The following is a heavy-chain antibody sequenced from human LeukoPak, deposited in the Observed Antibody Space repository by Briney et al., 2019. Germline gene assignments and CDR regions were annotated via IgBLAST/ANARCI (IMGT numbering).Heavy chain of an antibody. J-gene: IGHJ4*02. CDR1: GFTFSSYW. V-gene: IGHV3-7*01. CDR3: ARGGNYDFWSGYYNFDY. D-gene: IGHD3-3*01. CDR2: IKQDGSEK. Sequence: GGSLRLSCAASGFTFSSYWMSWVRQAPGMGLEWVANIKQDGSEKYYVDSVKGRFTISRDNAKNSLYLQMNSLRAEDTAVYYCARGGNYDFWSGYYNFDYWGQGTLVTVSS.